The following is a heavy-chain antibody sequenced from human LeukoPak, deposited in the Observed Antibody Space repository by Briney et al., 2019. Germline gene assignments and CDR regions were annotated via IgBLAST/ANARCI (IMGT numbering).Heavy chain of an antibody. J-gene: IGHJ4*02. D-gene: IGHD6-25*01. CDR1: GYTFTGYY. Sequence: GASVKVSCKASGYTFTGYYMHWVRQAPGQRLEWMGWINAGNGNTKYSQEFQGRVTITRDTSASTAYMELSSLRSEDMAVYYCARSRGVYHFDYWGQGTLVTVSS. CDR3: ARSRGVYHFDY. CDR2: INAGNGNT. V-gene: IGHV1-3*03.